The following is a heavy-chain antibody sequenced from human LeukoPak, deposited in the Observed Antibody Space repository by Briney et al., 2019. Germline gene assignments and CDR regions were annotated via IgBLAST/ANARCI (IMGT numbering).Heavy chain of an antibody. D-gene: IGHD5-18*01. CDR2: IYSGGST. CDR3: ARYVDTAMVFDY. V-gene: IGHV3-53*01. J-gene: IGHJ4*02. CDR1: GFTVSSNY. Sequence: PGGSLRLSCAASGFTVSSNYMSWVRQAPGKGLEWVSVIYSGGSTYYADSVKGRFTISRDNSKNTLYLQMNSLRAEDTAAYYCARYVDTAMVFDYWGQGTLVTVSS.